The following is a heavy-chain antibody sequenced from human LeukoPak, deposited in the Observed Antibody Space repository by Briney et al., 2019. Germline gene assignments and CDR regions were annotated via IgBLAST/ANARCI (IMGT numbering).Heavy chain of an antibody. V-gene: IGHV3-30-3*01. CDR1: GFTFSNYA. D-gene: IGHD6-19*01. J-gene: IGHJ4*02. CDR2: ISYDGSNK. Sequence: PGRSLRLSCAASGFTFSNYAMHWVRQAPGKGLEWVAVISYDGSNKYYADSVKGRFTISRDNSKNTLYLQMNSLRAEDTAVYYCAREPSQVTVAGDYFDYWGQGTLVTVSS. CDR3: AREPSQVTVAGDYFDY.